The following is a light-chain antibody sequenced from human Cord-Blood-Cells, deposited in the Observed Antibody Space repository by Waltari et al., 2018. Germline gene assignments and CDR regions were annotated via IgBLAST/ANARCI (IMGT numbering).Light chain of an antibody. J-gene: IGLJ2*01. Sequence: QSALTQPASVSGSPGQSITISCTGTSSDVGSYNLVSWDQQHPAKAPNLMIYEGSKRPSGVSNRFSGSKSGNTASLTISGLQAEDEADYYCCSYAGSSTFVVFGGGTELTVL. CDR2: EGS. CDR1: SSDVGSYNL. CDR3: CSYAGSSTFVV. V-gene: IGLV2-23*03.